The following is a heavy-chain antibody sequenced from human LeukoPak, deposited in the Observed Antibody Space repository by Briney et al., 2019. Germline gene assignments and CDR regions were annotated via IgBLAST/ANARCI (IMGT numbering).Heavy chain of an antibody. CDR2: ISGSGGST. D-gene: IGHD3-22*01. V-gene: IGHV3-23*01. Sequence: GGSLRLSCAASGFTFSNYAMSWVRQAPGKGLEWVSAISGSGGSTYYADSVKGRFTISRDNSKNTLYLQMNSLRAEDTAVYHCARNYYHDSSSYSPFDYWGQGTLVTVSS. CDR3: ARNYYHDSSSYSPFDY. CDR1: GFTFSNYA. J-gene: IGHJ4*02.